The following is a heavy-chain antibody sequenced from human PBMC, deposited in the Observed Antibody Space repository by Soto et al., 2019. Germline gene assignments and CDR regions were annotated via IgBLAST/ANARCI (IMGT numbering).Heavy chain of an antibody. J-gene: IGHJ6*02. CDR3: AHKGGRGAGMDV. V-gene: IGHV2-5*02. CDR1: GFSLTTNGVG. CDR2: MYWDGDE. D-gene: IGHD2-15*01. Sequence: QITLKESGPTLVNPTQTLTLTCIFSGFSLTTNGVGVAWIRQPPGKALEWLALMYWDGDERYSPFLKSRLTTTKGTSENQVVLTLTNMDTVDTGTYYCAHKGGRGAGMDVWGQGTTVTVSS.